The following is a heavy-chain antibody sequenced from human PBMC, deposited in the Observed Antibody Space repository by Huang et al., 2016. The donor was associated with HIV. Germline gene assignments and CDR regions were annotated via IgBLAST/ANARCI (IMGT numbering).Heavy chain of an antibody. J-gene: IGHJ3*02. Sequence: QLQLQESGPGLVKPSETLSLTCSVSGGSISSSSYYWGWVRQPPGKGLEWIGGIYYSGSTVYNPSLKSRVTISVDTSKNQFSRRLSSVTAADTSVYYCARHMDCSSSSCLAGGHERGPFDMWGQGTMVTVSS. CDR1: GGSISSSSYY. V-gene: IGHV4-39*01. D-gene: IGHD2-2*01. CDR2: IYYSGST. CDR3: ARHMDCSSSSCLAGGHERGPFDM.